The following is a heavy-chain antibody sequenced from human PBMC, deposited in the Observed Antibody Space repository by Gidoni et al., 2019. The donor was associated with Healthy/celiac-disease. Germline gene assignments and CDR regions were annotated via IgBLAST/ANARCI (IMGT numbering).Heavy chain of an antibody. J-gene: IGHJ6*02. CDR3: ARASVAGGGYYYYGMDV. CDR2: ISSGGST. V-gene: IGHV3-66*01. D-gene: IGHD6-19*01. CDR1: GFTVSSNY. Sequence: EVQLVESGGGLVQPGGSLRLSCAASGFTVSSNYMSWVRQAPGTGLEWVSVISSGGSTYYADSVKGRFTISRDNSKNTLYLQMNSLRAEDTAVYYCARASVAGGGYYYYGMDVWGQGTTVTVSS.